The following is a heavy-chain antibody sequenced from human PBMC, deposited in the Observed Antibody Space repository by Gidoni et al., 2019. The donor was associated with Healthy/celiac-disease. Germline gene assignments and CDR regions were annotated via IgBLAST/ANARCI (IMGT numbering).Heavy chain of an antibody. CDR1: GFPFRSYG. V-gene: IGHV3-30*18. CDR3: AKDHYYDSSGSFDY. CDR2: ISYDGSNK. D-gene: IGHD3-22*01. Sequence: QVQLVESGGGVVQPGRSLRLSCAASGFPFRSYGMHWVRQAPGKGLEWVAVISYDGSNKYYADSVKGRFTISRDNSKNTLYLQMNSLRAEDTAVYYCAKDHYYDSSGSFDYWGQGTLVTVSS. J-gene: IGHJ4*02.